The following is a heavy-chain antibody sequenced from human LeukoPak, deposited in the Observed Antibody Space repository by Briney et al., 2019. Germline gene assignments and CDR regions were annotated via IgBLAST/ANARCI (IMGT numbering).Heavy chain of an antibody. V-gene: IGHV4-59*08. CDR1: GGSISSYY. CDR2: IYYSGST. CDR3: ARAAAHYDFWSGYFPRYYFDY. J-gene: IGHJ4*02. Sequence: TSETLSLTCTVSGGSISSYYWSWIRQPPGKGLEWIGYIYYSGSTNYNPSLKSRVTISVDTSKNQFSLKLSSVTAADTAVYYCARAAAHYDFWSGYFPRYYFDYWGQGTLVTVSS. D-gene: IGHD3-3*01.